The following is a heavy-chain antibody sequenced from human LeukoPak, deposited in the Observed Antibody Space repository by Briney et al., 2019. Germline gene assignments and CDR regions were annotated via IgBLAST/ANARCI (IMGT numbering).Heavy chain of an antibody. CDR1: GYTFTGYY. CDR3: ARDSAVAGFDY. Sequence: ASVKVSCKASGYTFTGYYMHWVRQAPGQGLEWMGWINPNSGGTNYAQKFQGRVTITRNTSISTAYMELSSLRSDDTAVYYCARDSAVAGFDYWGQGTLVTVSS. J-gene: IGHJ4*02. V-gene: IGHV1-2*02. CDR2: INPNSGGT. D-gene: IGHD6-19*01.